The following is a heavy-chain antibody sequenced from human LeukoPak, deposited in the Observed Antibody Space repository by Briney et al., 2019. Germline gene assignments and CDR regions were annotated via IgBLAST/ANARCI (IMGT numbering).Heavy chain of an antibody. CDR1: GYSLTSYD. CDR2: MNPKSGNT. D-gene: IGHD4-11*01. V-gene: IGHV1-8*01. Sequence: ASVKVSCKASGYSLTSYDINWVRQASGQGLEWMGWMNPKSGNTVCAQKFQGRVTMTRDTSTSTVYMELSSLRSEDSAVYYCARWTTTYLDYWGQGTLVTVSP. CDR3: ARWTTTYLDY. J-gene: IGHJ4*02.